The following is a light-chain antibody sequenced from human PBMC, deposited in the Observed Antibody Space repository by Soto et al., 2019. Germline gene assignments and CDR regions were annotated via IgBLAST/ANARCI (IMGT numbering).Light chain of an antibody. J-gene: IGKJ1*01. Sequence: EIVMTQSPATLSVSPGERATLSCRASQSVSSNLAWYQQKPGQAPRLLIYGASTRATGIPARFSGSGSGTEFTLTISSLQSEDFAVYYCQQYNSSPGTFGQRTKV. CDR1: QSVSSN. CDR3: QQYNSSPGT. V-gene: IGKV3-15*01. CDR2: GAS.